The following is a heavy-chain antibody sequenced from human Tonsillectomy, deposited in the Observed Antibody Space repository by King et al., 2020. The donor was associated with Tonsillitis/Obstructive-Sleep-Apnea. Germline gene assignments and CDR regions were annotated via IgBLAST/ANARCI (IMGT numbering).Heavy chain of an antibody. D-gene: IGHD5-18*01. V-gene: IGHV3-7*03. CDR3: ARTLGTTAMAFYFDS. J-gene: IGHJ4*02. CDR1: GFTFSSYW. CDR2: IKQDGSEK. Sequence: VQLVESGGGLVQPGGPLRLPCAASGFTFSSYWMSWVRQAPGKGLEWVANIKQDGSEKYYVDSVKGRFTISRDNAKNSLYLQMNSLRAEDTAVYYCARTLGTTAMAFYFDSWGQGTLVTVSS.